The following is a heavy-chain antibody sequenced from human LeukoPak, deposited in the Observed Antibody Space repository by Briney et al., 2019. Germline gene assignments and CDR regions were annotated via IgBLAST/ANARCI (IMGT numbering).Heavy chain of an antibody. CDR1: GYDFTTYW. J-gene: IGHJ3*02. V-gene: IGHV5-51*01. CDR3: ARVVPIYSSGFPFHAFDI. D-gene: IGHD3-22*01. Sequence: GESLKISCEGSGYDFTTYWIGWVRQMPGKGLEWMGIIYPGDTDTRYSPSFQGQVTISADRSISTAYLQWSSLKASDTAKYYCARVVPIYSSGFPFHAFDIWGQGTMVTVSS. CDR2: IYPGDTDT.